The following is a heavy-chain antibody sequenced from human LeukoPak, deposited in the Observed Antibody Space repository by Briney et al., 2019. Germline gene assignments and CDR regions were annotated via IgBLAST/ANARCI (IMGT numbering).Heavy chain of an antibody. Sequence: SETLSLTCAVSGDSISSNNWWTWVRQPPGKGLEWIGEISHGGSTNYNPSLKSRVTISVDKSENHFSLKLSSVTAADTAVYYCAKNSGNSDFDYWGQGTLITASS. CDR1: GDSISSNNW. J-gene: IGHJ4*02. D-gene: IGHD1-26*01. CDR3: AKNSGNSDFDY. CDR2: ISHGGST. V-gene: IGHV4-4*02.